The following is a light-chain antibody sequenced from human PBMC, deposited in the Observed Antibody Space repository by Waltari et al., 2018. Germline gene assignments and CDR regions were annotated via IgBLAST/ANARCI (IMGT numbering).Light chain of an antibody. J-gene: IGKJ1*01. CDR3: QQSYSTPRT. Sequence: DIQMTQSPSSLSASVGDRVTITCRASQSISSYLNWYQQKPGKAPKLLIYAASSLQSGVPSRFSVSGSGTDFTLTISSLQPEGFATYYCQQSYSTPRTFGQGTKVEIK. V-gene: IGKV1-39*01. CDR2: AAS. CDR1: QSISSY.